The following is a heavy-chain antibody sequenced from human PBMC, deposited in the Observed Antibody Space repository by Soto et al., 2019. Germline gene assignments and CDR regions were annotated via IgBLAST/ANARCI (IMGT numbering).Heavy chain of an antibody. D-gene: IGHD6-13*01. J-gene: IGHJ6*02. V-gene: IGHV4-59*01. CDR1: GGSISSDY. CDR2: IYYSGST. CDR3: ARDSGYSSSWYGGSFYYYYGMDV. Sequence: SETLSLTCTVSGGSISSDYWSWIRQPPGKGLEWIGYIYYSGSTNYNPSLKSRVTISVDTSKNQFSLKLSSVTAADTAVYYCARDSGYSSSWYGGSFYYYYGMDVWGQGTTVTVSS.